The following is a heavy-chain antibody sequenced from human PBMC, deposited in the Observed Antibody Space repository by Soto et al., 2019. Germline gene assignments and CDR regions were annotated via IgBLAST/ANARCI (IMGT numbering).Heavy chain of an antibody. Sequence: QVQLVESGGGLVKPGGSLRLSCAASGFTFSDYYMSWIRQAPGKGLEWVSYISSSGSGGSTYYADSVKGRFTISRDNSKNTLYLQMNSLRAEDTAVYYCAKEVRYFDWYTEHWGQGTLVTVSS. J-gene: IGHJ1*01. CDR3: AKEVRYFDWYTEH. D-gene: IGHD3-9*01. CDR2: ISSSGSGGST. CDR1: GFTFSDYY. V-gene: IGHV3-11*01.